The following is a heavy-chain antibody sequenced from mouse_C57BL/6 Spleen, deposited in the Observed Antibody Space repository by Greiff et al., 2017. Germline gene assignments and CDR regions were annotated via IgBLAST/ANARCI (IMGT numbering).Heavy chain of an antibody. CDR1: GYSITSGYY. D-gene: IGHD2-10*01. CDR3: ASYPLFAY. J-gene: IGHJ3*01. CDR2: ISYDGSN. Sequence: EVKLQESGPGLVKPSQSLSLTCSVTGYSITSGYYWNWIRQFPGNKLEWMGYISYDGSNNYNPSLKNRISITRDTSKNQFFLKLNSVTTEDTATYYCASYPLFAYWGQGTLVTVSA. V-gene: IGHV3-6*01.